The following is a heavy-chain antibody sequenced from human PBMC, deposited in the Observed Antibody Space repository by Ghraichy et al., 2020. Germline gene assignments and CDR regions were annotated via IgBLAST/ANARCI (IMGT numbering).Heavy chain of an antibody. CDR1: GFTFSDYY. J-gene: IGHJ6*02. V-gene: IGHV3-11*03. D-gene: IGHD6-13*01. CDR2: ISSSSSYT. CDR3: ARIAAADNGGYYYYYGMDV. Sequence: GGSLRLSCAASGFTFSDYYMSWIRQAPGKGLEWVSYISSSSSYTNYADSVKGRFTISRDNAKNSLYLQMNSLRAEDTAVYYCARIAAADNGGYYYYYGMDVWGQGPTVTVSS.